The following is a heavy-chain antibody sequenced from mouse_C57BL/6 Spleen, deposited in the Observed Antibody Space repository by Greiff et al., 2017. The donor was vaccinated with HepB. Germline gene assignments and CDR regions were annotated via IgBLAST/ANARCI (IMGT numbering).Heavy chain of an antibody. Sequence: EVQVVESGGGLVKPGGSLKLSCAASGFTFSSYAMSWVRQTPEKRLEWVATISDGGSYTYYPDNVKGRFTISRDNAKNNLYLQMSHLKSEDTAMYYCASYYGSSPWFAYWGQGTLVTVSA. CDR2: ISDGGSYT. J-gene: IGHJ3*01. V-gene: IGHV5-4*01. CDR3: ASYYGSSPWFAY. CDR1: GFTFSSYA. D-gene: IGHD1-1*01.